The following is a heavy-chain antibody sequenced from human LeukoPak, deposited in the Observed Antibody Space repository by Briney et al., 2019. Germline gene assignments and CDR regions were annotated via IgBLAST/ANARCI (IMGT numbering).Heavy chain of an antibody. D-gene: IGHD3-22*01. Sequence: GGSLRLPCAASGFTFSSYSMNWVRQAPGKGLEWVSYISTSGGTIYYADSVKGRFTISRDNAMNSLYLQMNSLRAEDTALYYCARRHYDTSGHVFDYWGQGTLVTVSS. CDR2: ISTSGGTI. CDR1: GFTFSSYS. V-gene: IGHV3-48*01. CDR3: ARRHYDTSGHVFDY. J-gene: IGHJ4*02.